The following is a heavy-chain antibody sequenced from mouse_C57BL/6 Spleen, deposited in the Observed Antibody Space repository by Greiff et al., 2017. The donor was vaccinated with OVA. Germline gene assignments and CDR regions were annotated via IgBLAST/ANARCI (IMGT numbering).Heavy chain of an antibody. CDR3: TIAKDYDVPFDY. J-gene: IGHJ2*01. V-gene: IGHV1-15*01. CDR2: IDPETGGT. D-gene: IGHD2-4*01. Sequence: QVQLQQSGAELVRPGASVTLSCKASGYTFTDYEMHWVKQTPVHGLEWIGAIDPETGGTAYNQKFKGKAILTADKSSSTAYMELRSLTSEDSAVYYCTIAKDYDVPFDYWGQGTTLTVSS. CDR1: GYTFTDYE.